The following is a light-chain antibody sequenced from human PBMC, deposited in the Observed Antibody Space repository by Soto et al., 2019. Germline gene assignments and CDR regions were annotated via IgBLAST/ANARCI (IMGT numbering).Light chain of an antibody. Sequence: EIVMTQSPVTLSVSPGERATLSCRASQSVSSNLAWYQQKPGQAPRLLIYDASTRATGIPARLSGSGSGTEFTLTISSLQSEDFAVYYCQQHDKWPFTFGQGTKLDIK. J-gene: IGKJ2*01. CDR2: DAS. V-gene: IGKV3-15*01. CDR3: QQHDKWPFT. CDR1: QSVSSN.